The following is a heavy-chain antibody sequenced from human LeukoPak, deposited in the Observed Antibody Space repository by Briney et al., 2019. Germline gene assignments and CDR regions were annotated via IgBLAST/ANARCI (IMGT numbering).Heavy chain of an antibody. CDR1: GFTFSSYG. Sequence: GGSLRLSCAASGFTFSSYGMHWVRQAPGKGLEWVAFIRYDGSNKYYADSVKGRFTIYREKTKNTLYLQMNSLRAEDTAVYYCARADQWGPFDYWGQGTLVTVSS. CDR2: IRYDGSNK. J-gene: IGHJ4*02. D-gene: IGHD2-8*01. CDR3: ARADQWGPFDY. V-gene: IGHV3-30*02.